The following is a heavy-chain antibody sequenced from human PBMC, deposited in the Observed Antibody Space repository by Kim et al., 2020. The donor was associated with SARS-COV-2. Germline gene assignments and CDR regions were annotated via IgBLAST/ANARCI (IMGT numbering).Heavy chain of an antibody. V-gene: IGHV4-34*01. CDR1: GGSFSGYY. D-gene: IGHD3-10*01. J-gene: IGHJ4*02. Sequence: SETLSLTCVVSGGSFSGYYWAWIRQFPGKRLEWIGEISHSGIVNYNPSLKSRAVMSEERSKNQFSLSLSSMTAADTAVYFCAYGESPGGRWRDYWGRGALVTVSS. CDR2: ISHSGIV. CDR3: AYGESPGGRWRDY.